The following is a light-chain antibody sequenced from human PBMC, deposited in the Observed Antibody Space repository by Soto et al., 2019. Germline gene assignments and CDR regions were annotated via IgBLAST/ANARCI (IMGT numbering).Light chain of an antibody. CDR3: QQRSNWPRK. CDR1: QSVSRK. J-gene: IGKJ1*01. V-gene: IGKV3-11*01. CDR2: DVS. Sequence: EIVMMQSPVTLYVSPGERATLSCRASQSVSRKLVWYQQKPGQAPRLLIYDVSNRATGIPARFSGSGSGTDFNRTISVRESENIAVCDYQQRSNWPRKFGKGSKVGIK.